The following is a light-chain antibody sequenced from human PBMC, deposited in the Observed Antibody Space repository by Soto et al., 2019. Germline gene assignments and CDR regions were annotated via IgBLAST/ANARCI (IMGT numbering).Light chain of an antibody. V-gene: IGLV2-14*01. Sequence: QSALTQPASVSGSPGQSITISCTGSSSDVGYYNYVSWYQQHPGKAPKLIIYDVSDRPSGVSNRFSGSNSANTASLTISGLQAEDEADYYCRSYSDSSTLFGGGTKVTVL. J-gene: IGLJ3*02. CDR2: DVS. CDR1: SSDVGYYNY. CDR3: RSYSDSSTL.